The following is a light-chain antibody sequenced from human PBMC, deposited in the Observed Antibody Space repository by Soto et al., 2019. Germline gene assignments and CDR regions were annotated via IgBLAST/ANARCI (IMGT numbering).Light chain of an antibody. Sequence: QSALTQPASVSGSPGQSITSSCTGSSSDIGNYNLVSWYQQHPGKAPKLMIYEVTKRPSGVSNRFSGSKSGNTASLSISGLQAEDEADYYCCSYAGSTTFYVFGTGTKLTVL. J-gene: IGLJ1*01. V-gene: IGLV2-23*02. CDR1: SSDIGNYNL. CDR2: EVT. CDR3: CSYAGSTTFYV.